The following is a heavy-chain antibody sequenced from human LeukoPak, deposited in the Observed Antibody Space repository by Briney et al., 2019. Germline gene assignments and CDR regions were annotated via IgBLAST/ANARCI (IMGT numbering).Heavy chain of an antibody. J-gene: IGHJ4*02. V-gene: IGHV4-34*01. D-gene: IGHD1-26*01. CDR3: ASRKRYSGSHNDY. Sequence: SETLSLTCAVYGGSFSGYYWSWFRQPPGKGLEWIGEINHSGSTNYNPSLKSRVTISVDTSKNQFSLKLSSVTAADTAVYYCASRKRYSGSHNDYWGQGTLVTVSS. CDR2: INHSGST. CDR1: GGSFSGYY.